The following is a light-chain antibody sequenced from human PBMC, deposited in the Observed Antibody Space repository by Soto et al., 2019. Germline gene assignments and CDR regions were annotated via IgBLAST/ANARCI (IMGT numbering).Light chain of an antibody. J-gene: IGKJ2*01. Sequence: EMVMTQSPATLSVSPGERATLSCRASQSVRNVAWYQQKPGQAPRLLIYSRSTRATGIPARFSGSGSGTDFSLTISSLQSEDSAVYYCQQYNNWPLYTFGQGTKLEIK. CDR2: SRS. CDR3: QQYNNWPLYT. V-gene: IGKV3-15*01. CDR1: QSVRN.